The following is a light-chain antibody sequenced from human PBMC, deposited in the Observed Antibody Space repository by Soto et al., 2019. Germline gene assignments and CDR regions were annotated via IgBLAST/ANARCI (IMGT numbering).Light chain of an antibody. CDR2: RAS. Sequence: EIVMTQSPATLSVSPGERATLSSRASQSVSSNLAWYQQKPGQPPRLLIYRASTRATGIPARFSGSGSGTEFTLTISSLQSEDFAVYYCQHYNNWPPWTFGQGTKVEIK. CDR3: QHYNNWPPWT. CDR1: QSVSSN. V-gene: IGKV3-15*01. J-gene: IGKJ1*01.